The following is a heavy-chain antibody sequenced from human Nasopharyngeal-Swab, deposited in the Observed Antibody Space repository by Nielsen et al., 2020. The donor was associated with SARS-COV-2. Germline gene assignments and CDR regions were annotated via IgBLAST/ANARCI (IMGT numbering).Heavy chain of an antibody. CDR1: GYSFTSYW. J-gene: IGHJ4*02. V-gene: IGHV5-51*01. CDR2: IYPGDSDT. Sequence: GGSLRLSCKGSGYSFTSYWIGWVRQMPGKGLEWMGIIYPGDSDTRYSPSFQGQVTISADKSISTAYLQWSSLKAPDTAMYYCAWSSSWYHTGYFDYWGQGTLVTVSS. D-gene: IGHD6-13*01. CDR3: AWSSSWYHTGYFDY.